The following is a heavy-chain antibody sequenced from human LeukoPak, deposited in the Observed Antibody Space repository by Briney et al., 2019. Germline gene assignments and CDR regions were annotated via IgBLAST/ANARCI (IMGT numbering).Heavy chain of an antibody. CDR1: GFTFNTYS. Sequence: GGSLRLPCAASGFTFNTYSMTWVRQAPGKGLEWVSSIITSGTYIYYADSVKGRFTISRDNAKNSLYLQMNSLRAEDTAVYYCARKGDGYNAFDIWGQGTMVTVSS. J-gene: IGHJ3*02. V-gene: IGHV3-21*01. CDR2: IITSGTYI. CDR3: ARKGDGYNAFDI. D-gene: IGHD5-24*01.